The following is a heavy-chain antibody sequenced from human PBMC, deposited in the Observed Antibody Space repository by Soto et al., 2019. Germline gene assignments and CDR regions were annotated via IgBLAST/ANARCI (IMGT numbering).Heavy chain of an antibody. CDR3: ARGAVCVGYCRTGDYYYYGMDV. D-gene: IGHD1-1*01. CDR1: GGTFSSYA. J-gene: IGHJ6*02. V-gene: IGHV1-69*13. CDR2: IIPIFGTA. Sequence: ASVKVSCKASGGTFSSYAISWVRQAPGQGLEWMGGIIPIFGTANYAQKFQGRVTITADESTSTAYMELSSLRSEDTAVYYCARGAVCVGYCRTGDYYYYGMDVWGQGTTVTVSS.